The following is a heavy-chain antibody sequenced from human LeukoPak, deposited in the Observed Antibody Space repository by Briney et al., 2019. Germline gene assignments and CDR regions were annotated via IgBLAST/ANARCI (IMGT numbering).Heavy chain of an antibody. D-gene: IGHD1-26*01. CDR3: ARDSTKVGATYGFDY. CDR2: ISAYNGNT. J-gene: IGHJ4*02. CDR1: GYTFTSYG. V-gene: IGHV1-18*01. Sequence: ASVKVSCKASGYTFTSYGISWVRQAPGQGLEWMGWISAYNGNTNYAQKLQGRVTMTTDTSTSTAYMELRSLRSDDTAVYYCARDSTKVGATYGFDYWGQGTLVTVSS.